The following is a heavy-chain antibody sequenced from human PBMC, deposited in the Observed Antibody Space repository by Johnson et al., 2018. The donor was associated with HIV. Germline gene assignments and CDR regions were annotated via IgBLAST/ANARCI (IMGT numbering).Heavy chain of an antibody. CDR2: IYTGSDST. V-gene: IGHV3-NL1*01. D-gene: IGHD1-26*01. J-gene: IGHJ3*02. Sequence: QVQLVESGGGVVQPGRSLRLSCAASGFTFSSYAMHWVRQAPGKGLEWVSVIYTGSDSTSYTDSVKGQFTISRDNSKNTLYLQMNSLRAEDTAVYYCARRSWAFDAFDIWG. CDR1: GFTFSSYA. CDR3: ARRSWAFDAFDI.